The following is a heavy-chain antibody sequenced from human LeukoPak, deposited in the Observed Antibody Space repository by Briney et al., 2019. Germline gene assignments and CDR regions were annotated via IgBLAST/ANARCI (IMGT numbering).Heavy chain of an antibody. J-gene: IGHJ4*02. CDR1: GGSISSYY. CDR2: IFYSGTT. D-gene: IGHD3-22*01. V-gene: IGHV4-59*01. Sequence: SETLSLTCTVSGGSISSYYWGWIRQPPGKGREWIGFIFYSGTTNYNPSLKSRVTISVDTSKNQFSLKRSSVTAADTAVYYCARGGWNKFDYWGQGTLVTVSS. CDR3: ARGGWNKFDY.